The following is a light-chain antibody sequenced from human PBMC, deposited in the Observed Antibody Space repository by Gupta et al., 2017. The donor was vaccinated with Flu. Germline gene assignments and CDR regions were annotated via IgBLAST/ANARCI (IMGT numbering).Light chain of an antibody. CDR1: SSNIGAGYD. V-gene: IGLV1-40*01. Sequence: QSVLTQPPSVSGAPGPRVTISCTGSSSNIGAGYDVHWYQQLPGTAPKLLIYGNKNRPSGVPDRFSGSKSGTSASLAITGLQAEDEADYYCQSYDNSLSGSRVFGTGTKVTVL. CDR2: GNK. CDR3: QSYDNSLSGSRV. J-gene: IGLJ1*01.